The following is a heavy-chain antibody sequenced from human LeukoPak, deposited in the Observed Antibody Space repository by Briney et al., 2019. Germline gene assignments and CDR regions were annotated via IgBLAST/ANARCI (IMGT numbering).Heavy chain of an antibody. Sequence: PGGSLRLSCAASGFTFSSYVMSWVRQAPGKGLEWVSTISGSGGSTYYADSVKGRFTISRDNPKNSLYLQMNSLRAEDTAVYYCARDGSSSEDFDYWGQGTLVTVSS. D-gene: IGHD6-6*01. J-gene: IGHJ4*02. CDR1: GFTFSSYV. CDR3: ARDGSSSEDFDY. CDR2: ISGSGGST. V-gene: IGHV3-23*01.